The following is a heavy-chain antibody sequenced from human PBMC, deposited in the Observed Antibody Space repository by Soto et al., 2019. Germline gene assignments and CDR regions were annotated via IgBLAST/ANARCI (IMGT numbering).Heavy chain of an antibody. Sequence: VQLLQSGGEVRKPGASVKVSCKTSGYTFTNYAINWVRQAPGQGLQWMGWISAYSGDTKYAQRFQDTLTVTTDPSTTTASMELRSLRSDDTAVYYCARDGRAFSIFGETMDVWGQGTTVTVSS. CDR3: ARDGRAFSIFGETMDV. V-gene: IGHV1-18*01. CDR2: ISAYSGDT. CDR1: GYTFTNYA. D-gene: IGHD3-3*01. J-gene: IGHJ6*02.